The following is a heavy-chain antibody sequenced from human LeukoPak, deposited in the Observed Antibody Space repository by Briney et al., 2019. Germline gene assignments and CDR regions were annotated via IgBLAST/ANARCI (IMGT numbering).Heavy chain of an antibody. CDR2: IKQDGSEK. J-gene: IGHJ3*02. CDR1: GFTLSSYA. Sequence: GGSLRLSCAASGFTLSSYAMSWVRQAPGKGLEWVANIKQDGSEKYYVDSVKGRFTISRDNAKNSLYLQMNSLRAEDTAVYYCARVNYDILTGYPWNAFDIWGQGTMVTVSS. V-gene: IGHV3-7*01. CDR3: ARVNYDILTGYPWNAFDI. D-gene: IGHD3-9*01.